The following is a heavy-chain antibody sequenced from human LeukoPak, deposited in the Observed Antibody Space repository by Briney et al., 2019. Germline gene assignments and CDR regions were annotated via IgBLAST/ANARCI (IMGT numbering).Heavy chain of an antibody. V-gene: IGHV1-18*01. CDR1: GYTFTSYG. Sequence: ASVKVSCKASGYTFTSYGISWVRQAPGQGLEWTGGISAYNGKTNYAQKLKGRLTMTTDTSKSTAYMELRSLRSDDTAVYYCASDSIVGAMPFDYWGQGTLVTVSS. CDR3: ASDSIVGAMPFDY. CDR2: ISAYNGKT. J-gene: IGHJ4*02. D-gene: IGHD1-26*01.